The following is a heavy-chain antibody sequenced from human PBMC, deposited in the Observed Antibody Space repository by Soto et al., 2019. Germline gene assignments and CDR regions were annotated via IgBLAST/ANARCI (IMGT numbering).Heavy chain of an antibody. CDR1: GFTFSSYD. Sequence: GGSLSLSCAASGFTFSSYDMHWVRQATGKGLEWVSAIGTAGDTYYADSVKGRFTISRDNAKNSLYLQMNSLRAEDTAVYYCARSYSGYDYPVVQQLVRYYYYYGMDVWGQGTAVTVSS. D-gene: IGHD5-12*01. CDR2: IGTAGDT. V-gene: IGHV3-13*01. CDR3: ARSYSGYDYPVVQQLVRYYYYYGMDV. J-gene: IGHJ6*02.